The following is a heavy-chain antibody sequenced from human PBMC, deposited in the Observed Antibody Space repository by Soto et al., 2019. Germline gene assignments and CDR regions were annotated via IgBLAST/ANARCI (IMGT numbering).Heavy chain of an antibody. D-gene: IGHD6-19*01. Sequence: APVKVSCKASGYTFTSYAISWVRQSPGQGLEWMGWISAYNGNTNYAQKLQGRVTMTTDTSTSTAYMELRSLRSDDTAVYYCARGIAVAGRGSPSDYWGQGTLVTVSS. CDR1: GYTFTSYA. J-gene: IGHJ4*02. V-gene: IGHV1-18*01. CDR2: ISAYNGNT. CDR3: ARGIAVAGRGSPSDY.